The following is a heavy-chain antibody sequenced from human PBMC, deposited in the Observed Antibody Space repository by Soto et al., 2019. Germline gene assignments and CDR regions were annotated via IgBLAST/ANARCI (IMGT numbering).Heavy chain of an antibody. D-gene: IGHD3-22*01. V-gene: IGHV1-69*13. CDR3: ARLKEGYYYDSSPI. CDR2: IIPIFGTA. J-gene: IGHJ3*02. CDR1: GGTFSSYA. Sequence: SVKVSCKASGGTFSSYAISWVRQAPGQGLEWMGGIIPIFGTANYAQKFQGRVTITADESTSTAYMELSSLRSEDTAVYYCARLKEGYYYDSSPIWGQGTMVNVSS.